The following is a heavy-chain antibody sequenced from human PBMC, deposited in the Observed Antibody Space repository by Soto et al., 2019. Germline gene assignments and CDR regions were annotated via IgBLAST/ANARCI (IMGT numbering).Heavy chain of an antibody. J-gene: IGHJ4*02. CDR2: INAANGHT. Sequence: QVQLVQSGPEVKKTGASVKVSCRASGYFFTSYAIHWVRQAPGPRLDWLGWINAANGHTNYSQNFQGRVIITRDTSAKTVYMEVSSLKSGDTAVYYCARGSIAVAGRNQLDYWGQGTRVTVFS. CDR1: GYFFTSYA. D-gene: IGHD6-19*01. V-gene: IGHV1-3*01. CDR3: ARGSIAVAGRNQLDY.